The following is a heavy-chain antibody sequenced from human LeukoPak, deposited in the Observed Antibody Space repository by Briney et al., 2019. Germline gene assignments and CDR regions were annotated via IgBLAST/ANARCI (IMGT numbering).Heavy chain of an antibody. CDR2: ISSSRSTI. Sequence: GGSLRLPCAGSGFTFSSYGMHWVRQAPGKGLEWVSYISSSRSTIYYADSVKGRFTISRDNAKNSLYLQMNSLRAEDTAVYYCARDGHYYYIMDVWGQGTTVTVSS. J-gene: IGHJ6*02. CDR3: ARDGHYYYIMDV. V-gene: IGHV3-48*04. CDR1: GFTFSSYG.